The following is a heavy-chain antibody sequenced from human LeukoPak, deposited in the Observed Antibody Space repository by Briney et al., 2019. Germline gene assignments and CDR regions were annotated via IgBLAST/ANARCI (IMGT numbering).Heavy chain of an antibody. CDR3: AKDLFKYRDLGPTTRHYYYYMDV. J-gene: IGHJ6*03. CDR2: ISGSGGST. D-gene: IGHD1-26*01. V-gene: IGHV3-23*01. Sequence: GGTLRLSCAASGFTFSSYAMSWVRQAPGKGLEWVSAISGSGGSTYYADSVKGRFTISRDNSKNTLYLQMNSLRAEDTAVYYCAKDLFKYRDLGPTTRHYYYYMDVWGRGTTVTVSS. CDR1: GFTFSSYA.